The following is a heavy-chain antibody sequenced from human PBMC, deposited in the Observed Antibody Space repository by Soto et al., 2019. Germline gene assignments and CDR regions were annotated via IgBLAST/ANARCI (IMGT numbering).Heavy chain of an antibody. CDR2: INPNSGGT. Sequence: ASVKVSCKASGYTFTGYYMHWVRQAPGQGLEWMGWINPNSGGTNYAQKFQGWVTMTRDTSISTAYMELSRLRSDDTAVYYCARNGPDYDILTGSPHDLYFQHWGQGTLVTVSS. CDR1: GYTFTGYY. D-gene: IGHD3-9*01. CDR3: ARNGPDYDILTGSPHDLYFQH. V-gene: IGHV1-2*04. J-gene: IGHJ1*01.